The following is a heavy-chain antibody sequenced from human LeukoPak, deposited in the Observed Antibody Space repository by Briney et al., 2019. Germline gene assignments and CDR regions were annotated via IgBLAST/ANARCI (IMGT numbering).Heavy chain of an antibody. CDR1: GYTFTSYA. J-gene: IGHJ6*02. V-gene: IGHV1-3*01. CDR3: ARDHIGYFDWSYSAYYYYGMDV. CDR2: INAGNGNT. Sequence: ASVKVSCKASGYTFTSYAMHWVRQAPGQRLEWMGWINAGNGNTKYSQKFQGRVTITRDTSASTAYMELSSLRSEDTAVYYCARDHIGYFDWSYSAYYYYGMDVWGQGTTVTVSS. D-gene: IGHD3-9*01.